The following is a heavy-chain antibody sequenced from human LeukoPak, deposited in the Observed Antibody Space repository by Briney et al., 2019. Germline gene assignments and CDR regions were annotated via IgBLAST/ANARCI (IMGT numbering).Heavy chain of an antibody. CDR2: IHNSGST. CDR1: GGSVSSYY. J-gene: IGHJ3*02. D-gene: IGHD1-26*01. CDR3: VRGWEGFNFDI. V-gene: IGHV4-59*02. Sequence: PSETLSLTCTVSGGSVSSYYWSWIRQPPGEGLEWIAYIHNSGSTNYNLSLKTRVTISVDTSKNQFSLKLSSVTAADTAVYYCVRGWEGFNFDIWGQGTMVTVSS.